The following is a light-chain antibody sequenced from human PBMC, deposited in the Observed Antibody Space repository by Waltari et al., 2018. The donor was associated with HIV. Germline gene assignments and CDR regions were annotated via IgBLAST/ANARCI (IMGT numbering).Light chain of an antibody. V-gene: IGLV2-8*01. J-gene: IGLJ2*01. CDR1: SSDIGAYNF. CDR2: EVT. Sequence: QSALTQPPSASGSPGQSVAISCTGTSSDIGAYNFVSWYQQQPGSAPKLIIFEVTKRRTGVPDRFSGSKSGNTASLTVSGLLPEDDADDYCSSYAGSNRFVVFGGGTRLTV. CDR3: SSYAGSNRFVV.